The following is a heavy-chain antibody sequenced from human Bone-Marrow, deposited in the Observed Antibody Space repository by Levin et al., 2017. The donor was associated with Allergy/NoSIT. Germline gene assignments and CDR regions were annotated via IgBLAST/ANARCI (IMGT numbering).Heavy chain of an antibody. J-gene: IGHJ4*02. D-gene: IGHD1-26*01. Sequence: NPSETLSLTCTVSGGSISSSTHYWGWVRQAPGKGLEWIGSIYYSGVTYYSPSLKSRVSISVDRSKNQFSLNLRSVTAADTAVYYCARERELIGARAPFDYWGQGTLVTVSS. CDR3: ARERELIGARAPFDY. CDR1: GGSISSSTHY. V-gene: IGHV4-39*07. CDR2: IYYSGVT.